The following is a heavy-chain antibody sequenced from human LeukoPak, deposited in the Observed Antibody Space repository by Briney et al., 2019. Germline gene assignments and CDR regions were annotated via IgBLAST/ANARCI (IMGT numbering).Heavy chain of an antibody. CDR3: ARDSSGWYLEVGIRWAFDI. D-gene: IGHD6-19*01. CDR2: ISYDGSNK. Sequence: PGGSLRLSCAVSGFTFSSYAMHWVRQAPGKGLEWVAVISYDGSNKYYADSVKGRFTISRDNSKNTLYLQMNSLRAEDTAVYYCARDSSGWYLEVGIRWAFDIWGQGTMVTVSS. V-gene: IGHV3-30*04. J-gene: IGHJ3*02. CDR1: GFTFSSYA.